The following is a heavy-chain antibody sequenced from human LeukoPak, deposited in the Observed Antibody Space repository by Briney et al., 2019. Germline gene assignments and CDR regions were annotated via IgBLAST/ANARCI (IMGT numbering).Heavy chain of an antibody. CDR2: IYNSGNT. CDR1: GGSISSYY. CDR3: ARVESSGLYFDY. D-gene: IGHD6-19*01. V-gene: IGHV4-59*08. Sequence: SETLSLTCTVSGGSISSYYWSWIRQPPGKGLEWIGYIYNSGNTNYNPSLKSRVTISVDTSKNQFSLKLTSVTAADTAVYYCARVESSGLYFDYWGQGTLVTVSS. J-gene: IGHJ4*02.